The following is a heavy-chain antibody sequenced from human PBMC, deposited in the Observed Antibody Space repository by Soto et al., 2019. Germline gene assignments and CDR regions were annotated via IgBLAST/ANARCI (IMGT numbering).Heavy chain of an antibody. D-gene: IGHD6-6*01. Sequence: ASVKFYCKASGGTFSSYAISWVRQAPGQGLEWMGWINPNSGGTNYAQKFQGRVTMTRDTSISTAYMELSRLRSDDTAVYYCARVDVAARSLPWGQGTLVTVSS. CDR1: GGTFSSYA. CDR3: ARVDVAARSLP. CDR2: INPNSGGT. V-gene: IGHV1-2*02. J-gene: IGHJ5*02.